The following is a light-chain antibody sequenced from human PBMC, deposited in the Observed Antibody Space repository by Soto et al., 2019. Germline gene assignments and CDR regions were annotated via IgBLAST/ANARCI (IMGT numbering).Light chain of an antibody. V-gene: IGKV1-27*01. J-gene: IGKJ3*01. Sequence: DIQMTQSPTSLSASVGDRVTITCRARQGIRNYVAWYQQIPGKAPKLLIYAAYTLQSGVPSRFSGSGSGTDFTLTINGLQPEDVATYSCQKYSSVPVFGPGTKVEIK. CDR2: AAY. CDR1: QGIRNY. CDR3: QKYSSVPV.